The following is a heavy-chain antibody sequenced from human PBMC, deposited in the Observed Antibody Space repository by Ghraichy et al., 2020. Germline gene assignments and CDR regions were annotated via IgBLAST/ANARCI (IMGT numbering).Heavy chain of an antibody. CDR1: GFTFSRYS. CDR2: ISSRSSYI. CDR3: ARAPERWLQLGDFAY. D-gene: IGHD5-24*01. Sequence: LSLTCAAFGFTFSRYSMNWVRQAPGKGLEWVSSISSRSSYIFYADSVKGRFTISRDNAKNSLYLQMNNLGAEDTAVYYCARAPERWLQLGDFAYWGQGTLVTVSS. J-gene: IGHJ4*02. V-gene: IGHV3-21*01.